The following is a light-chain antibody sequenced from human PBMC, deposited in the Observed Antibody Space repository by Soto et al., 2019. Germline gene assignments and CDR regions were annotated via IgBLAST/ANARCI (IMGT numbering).Light chain of an antibody. J-gene: IGKJ1*01. CDR1: QSVSSN. CDR3: QQYSNWPWT. Sequence: EIVMTQSPATLSVSPGERATLSCRASQSVSSNLAWYQQKPGQAPRLLIYGASTRATGIPARFSGSGSGTEFTLTISSQQSEDFAVYYCQQYSNWPWTFGQGTKAEIK. V-gene: IGKV3-15*01. CDR2: GAS.